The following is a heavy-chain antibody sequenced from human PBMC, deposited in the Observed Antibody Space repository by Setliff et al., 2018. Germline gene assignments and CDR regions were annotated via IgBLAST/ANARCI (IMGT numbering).Heavy chain of an antibody. CDR1: GLTFRTYA. V-gene: IGHV3-23*01. Sequence: GGSLRLSCAASGLTFRTYAMSWVRQAPGKGLEWVSSTTGSGGDRDYADSVKGRFTISRDNSKNTLYLQMNSLRAEDRVSEVSMAYRNDWGLGTLVTVSS. J-gene: IGHJ4*02. CDR2: TTGSGGDR. D-gene: IGHD4-4*01. CDR3: MAYRND.